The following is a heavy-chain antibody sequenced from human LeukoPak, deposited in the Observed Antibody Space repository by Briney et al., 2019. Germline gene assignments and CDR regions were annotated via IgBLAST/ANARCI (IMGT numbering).Heavy chain of an antibody. CDR2: LYHSDSA. J-gene: IGHJ5*02. V-gene: IGHV4-38-2*01. CDR1: GYSISNGYY. D-gene: IGHD2-15*01. Sequence: SETLSLTCAVSGYSISNGYYWVWIRQPPGRGLEWIGSLYHSDSAYYNTSLRSRVSMSVDTSKNQFSLTLSFVTAADTAVYYCARHALGYCSGGSCLNWFDPWGQGTLVTVSS. CDR3: ARHALGYCSGGSCLNWFDP.